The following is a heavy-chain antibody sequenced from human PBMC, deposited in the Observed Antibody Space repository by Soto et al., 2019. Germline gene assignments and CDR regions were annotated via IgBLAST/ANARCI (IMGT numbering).Heavy chain of an antibody. CDR2: ISGSGIST. V-gene: IGHV3-23*01. CDR3: AKPPVITASYYYYDMDV. D-gene: IGHD4-4*01. CDR1: GFTFSTYP. J-gene: IGHJ6*02. Sequence: GGSLRLSCAASGFTFSTYPMNWVRQAPGKGLEWVSGISGSGISTYYADSVKGRFTISRDNSKNTVFLQMNSLRDEDTAVYYCAKPPVITASYYYYDMDVWGQGTTVTVSS.